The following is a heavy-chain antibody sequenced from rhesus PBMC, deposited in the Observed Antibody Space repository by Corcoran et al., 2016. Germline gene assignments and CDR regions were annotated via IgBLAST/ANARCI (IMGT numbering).Heavy chain of an antibody. D-gene: IGHD1-44*01. CDR1: VGSFIDFY. Sequence: QVQLQESGPGLVQPSEPLSLPFAVSVGSFIDFYLGWLRQPPGKGLEGIGYINGDGGNSNYNPSHKSRVTMSTDTSKNQFSLKLSAVTAADTAVYYCARGGNCLDYWGQGVLVTVSS. CDR2: INGDGGNS. J-gene: IGHJ4*01. V-gene: IGHV4-165*01. CDR3: ARGGNCLDY.